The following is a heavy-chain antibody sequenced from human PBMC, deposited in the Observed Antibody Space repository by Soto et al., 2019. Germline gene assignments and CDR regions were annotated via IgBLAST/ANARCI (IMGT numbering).Heavy chain of an antibody. CDR3: ARADGSGSYYLLDY. V-gene: IGHV4-39*07. D-gene: IGHD3-10*01. CDR1: GGSISSSSYY. Sequence: SETLSLTCTVSGGSISSSSYYWGWIRQPPGKGLEWIGSIYYSGSTYYNPSLKSRVTISVDTSKNQFSLKLTSVTAADTAVYYCARADGSGSYYLLDYWGQGTLVTVSS. J-gene: IGHJ4*02. CDR2: IYYSGST.